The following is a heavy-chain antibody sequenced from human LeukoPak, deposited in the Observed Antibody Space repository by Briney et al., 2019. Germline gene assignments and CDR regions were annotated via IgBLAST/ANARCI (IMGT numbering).Heavy chain of an antibody. CDR3: ASSAARLRGHGMDV. V-gene: IGHV4-34*01. CDR1: GGSFSGYY. Sequence: ETLSLTCAGYGGSFSGYYWSWIRQPPGKGLEWIGEINHSGSTNYNPSLKSRVTISVDTSKNQFSLKLSSVTAADTAVYYCASSAARLRGHGMDVWGQGTTVTVSS. CDR2: INHSGST. J-gene: IGHJ6*02. D-gene: IGHD4-17*01.